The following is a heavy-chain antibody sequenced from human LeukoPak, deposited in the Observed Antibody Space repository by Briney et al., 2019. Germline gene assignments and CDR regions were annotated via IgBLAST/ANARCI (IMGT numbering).Heavy chain of an antibody. D-gene: IGHD6-19*01. Sequence: SETLSLTCTVSGGSISSYYWSWLRQPAGKGLEWIGRIYTSGSTNYNPSLKSRVTMSVDTSKNQFSLKLSSVTAADTAVYYCAGVKPQWLVPWDWGQGTLVTVSS. CDR3: AGVKPQWLVPWD. CDR2: IYTSGST. CDR1: GGSISSYY. V-gene: IGHV4-4*07. J-gene: IGHJ4*02.